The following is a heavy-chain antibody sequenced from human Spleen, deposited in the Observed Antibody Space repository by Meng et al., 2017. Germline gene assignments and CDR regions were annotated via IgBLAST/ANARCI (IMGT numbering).Heavy chain of an antibody. CDR1: GYSFSNYW. Sequence: KVSCKGSGYSFSNYWIGWVRQMPGKGLEWMGMIYSGDSDAKYSPSFQGHVTISVDKSISTAYLQWSSLKASDTAVYYCARSVYSSGFDYWGQGTLVTVSS. CDR2: IYSGDSDA. CDR3: ARSVYSSGFDY. V-gene: IGHV5-51*01. D-gene: IGHD3-10*01. J-gene: IGHJ4*02.